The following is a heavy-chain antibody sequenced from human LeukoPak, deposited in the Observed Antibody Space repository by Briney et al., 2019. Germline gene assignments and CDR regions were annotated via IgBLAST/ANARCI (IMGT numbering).Heavy chain of an antibody. CDR1: GFTFSNYW. CDR2: IKQDESER. V-gene: IGHV3-7*03. CDR3: AKEAVWFGDLTSIDY. Sequence: GGSLRLSCAASGFTFSNYWMSWVRQAPGKGLEWVANIKQDESERYYVDSVKGRFTISRDNSKNTLYLQMNSLRAEDTAVYYCAKEAVWFGDLTSIDYWGQGTLVTVSS. J-gene: IGHJ4*02. D-gene: IGHD3-10*01.